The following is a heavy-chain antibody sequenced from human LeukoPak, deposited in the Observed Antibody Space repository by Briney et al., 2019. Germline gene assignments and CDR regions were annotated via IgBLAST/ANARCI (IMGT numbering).Heavy chain of an antibody. CDR2: IYYSGST. CDR3: ANGYSGYDFDY. CDR1: GGSISSSSYY. D-gene: IGHD5-12*01. J-gene: IGHJ4*02. V-gene: IGHV4-39*01. Sequence: PSETLSLTCAVSGGSISSSSYYWGWIRQPPGKGLEWIGSIYYSGSTYYNPSLKSRVTISVDTSKNQFSLKLSSVTAADTAVYYCANGYSGYDFDYWGQGTLVTVSS.